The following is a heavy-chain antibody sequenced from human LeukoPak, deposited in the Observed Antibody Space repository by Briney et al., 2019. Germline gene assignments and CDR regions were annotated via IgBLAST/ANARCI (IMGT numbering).Heavy chain of an antibody. CDR1: GLTFTNAW. V-gene: IGHV3-15*01. CDR2: IKSKTDGGTT. Sequence: PGGSLRLSCAASGLTFTNAWMSWVRQAPGKGLEWVGRIKSKTDGGTTDYAAPVKGRFTISRDDSKTTLYLQMNSLKTEDTAIYYCSSSAGYYDLSGYQVGPLDNRGQGTLVTVSS. D-gene: IGHD3-22*01. J-gene: IGHJ4*02. CDR3: SSSAGYYDLSGYQVGPLDN.